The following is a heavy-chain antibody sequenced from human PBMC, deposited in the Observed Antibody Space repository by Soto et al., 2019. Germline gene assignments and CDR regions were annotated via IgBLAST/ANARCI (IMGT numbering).Heavy chain of an antibody. D-gene: IGHD6-19*01. V-gene: IGHV4-59*01. CDR3: ARDSSSGRTNWFDP. CDR1: GGSISSYY. CDR2: IYYSGST. J-gene: IGHJ5*02. Sequence: SGTLSLTCTVSGGSISSYYWSWIRQPPGKGLEWIGYIYYSGSTNYNPSLKSRVTISVDTSKNQFSLKLSSVTAADTAVYYCARDSSSGRTNWFDPWGQGTLVTVSS.